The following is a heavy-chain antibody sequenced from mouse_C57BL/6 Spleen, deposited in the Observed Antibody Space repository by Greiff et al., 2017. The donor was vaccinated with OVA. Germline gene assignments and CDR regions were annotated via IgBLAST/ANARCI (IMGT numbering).Heavy chain of an antibody. Sequence: VQLQQSGAELVRPGTSVKVSCKASGYAFTNYLIEWVKQRPGQGLEWIGVINPGSGGTNYNEKFKGKATLTADKSSSTAYMQLSSLTSEDSAVYFCAREKVSYYFDYWGQGTTLTVSS. V-gene: IGHV1-54*01. CDR1: GYAFTNYL. CDR2: INPGSGGT. J-gene: IGHJ2*01. CDR3: AREKVSYYFDY.